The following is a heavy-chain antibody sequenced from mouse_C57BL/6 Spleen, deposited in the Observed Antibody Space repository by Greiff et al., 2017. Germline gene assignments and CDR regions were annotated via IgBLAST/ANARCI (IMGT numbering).Heavy chain of an antibody. J-gene: IGHJ3*01. CDR3: ARPGNYYGYDGFAY. D-gene: IGHD2-2*01. CDR2: ISSGSSTI. Sequence: DVMLVESGGGLVKPGGSLKLSCAASGFTFSDYGMHWVRQAPEKGLEWVAYISSGSSTIYYADTVKGRFTISRDNAKNTLFLQMTSLRSEDTAMYYCARPGNYYGYDGFAYWGQGTLVTVSA. CDR1: GFTFSDYG. V-gene: IGHV5-17*01.